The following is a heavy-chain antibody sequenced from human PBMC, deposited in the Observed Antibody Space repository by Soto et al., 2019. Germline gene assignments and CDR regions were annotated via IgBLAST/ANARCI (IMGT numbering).Heavy chain of an antibody. Sequence: EVQLVESGGGLVQPGGSLKLSCAASGFTFSGSAMHWVRQASGKGLEWVGRIRSKANDYATAYAASVKDRFTISRDDSKNTAYLQMNSLKSEDTAVYYCIPGTDFCSGRGMDVWGQGTTVTVS. D-gene: IGHD3-3*01. V-gene: IGHV3-73*02. J-gene: IGHJ6*02. CDR3: IPGTDFCSGRGMDV. CDR2: IRSKANDYAT. CDR1: GFTFSGSA.